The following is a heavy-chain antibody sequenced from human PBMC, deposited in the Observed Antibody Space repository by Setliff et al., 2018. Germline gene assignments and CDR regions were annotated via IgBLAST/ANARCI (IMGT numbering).Heavy chain of an antibody. D-gene: IGHD3-10*01. CDR1: GFTFKDYT. J-gene: IGHJ4*02. CDR2: VIQGGSSSNFI. Sequence: PGGSLRLSCVGSGFTFKDYTMVWVRQVPGKGLEWVAGVIQGGSSSNFIYYADSVKGRFTISRDNAKNSLFLQMDNLRAEDTAQYFCARDSSHFIRVLDSWGQGTLVTVSS. CDR3: ARDSSHFIRVLDS. V-gene: IGHV3-21*01.